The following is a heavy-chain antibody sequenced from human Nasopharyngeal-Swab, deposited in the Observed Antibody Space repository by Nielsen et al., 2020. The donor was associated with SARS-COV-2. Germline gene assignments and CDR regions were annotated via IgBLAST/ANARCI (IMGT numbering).Heavy chain of an antibody. CDR1: GFTFGDYA. CDR2: IRSKTYGGAP. CDR3: ARSVGSFYGQGAFDI. J-gene: IGHJ3*02. D-gene: IGHD1-26*01. Sequence: GGSLRLSCTTSGFTFGDYAMSWFRQAPGKGREWVGFIRSKTYGGAPEYAAAVKGRFTISRDGAESIAYLQMNSLETEDTGVYYCARSVGSFYGQGAFDIWCQGTMVTVSS. V-gene: IGHV3-49*01.